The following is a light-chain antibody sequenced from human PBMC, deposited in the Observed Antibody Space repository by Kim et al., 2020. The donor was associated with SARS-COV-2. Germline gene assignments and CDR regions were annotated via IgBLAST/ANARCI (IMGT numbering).Light chain of an antibody. Sequence: SATVGDRVTITCRASQSISSYLNWYQQKPGNAPKLLIYAASSLQSGVPSRFSGSGSGTDFTLTISSLQPEDFATYYCQQSYSTRLTFGGGTKVEI. CDR1: QSISSY. CDR2: AAS. V-gene: IGKV1-39*01. J-gene: IGKJ4*01. CDR3: QQSYSTRLT.